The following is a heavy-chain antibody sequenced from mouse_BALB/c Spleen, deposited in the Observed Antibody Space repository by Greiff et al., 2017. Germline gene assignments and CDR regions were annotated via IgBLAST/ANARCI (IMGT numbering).Heavy chain of an antibody. D-gene: IGHD1-1*01. CDR3: ARITTNWFAY. CDR1: GFTFSSYA. J-gene: IGHJ3*01. Sequence: EVMLVESGGGLVKPGGSLKLSCAASGFTFSSYAMSWVRQTPEKRLEWVASISSGGSTYYPDSVKGRFTISRDNARNILYLQMSSLRSEDTAMYYCARITTNWFAYWGQGTLVTVSA. V-gene: IGHV5-6-5*01. CDR2: ISSGGST.